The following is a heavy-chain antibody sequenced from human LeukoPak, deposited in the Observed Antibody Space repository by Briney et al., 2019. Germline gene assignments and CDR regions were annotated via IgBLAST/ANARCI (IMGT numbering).Heavy chain of an antibody. D-gene: IGHD6-6*01. CDR3: ARGLGYSSSSLWFDP. CDR1: GGSFSGYY. V-gene: IGHV4-34*01. J-gene: IGHJ5*02. CDR2: INHSGST. Sequence: SETLSLTCAVYGGSFSGYYWSWIRQPPGKGLEWIGEINHSGSTNYNPSLKSRVTISVDTSKNQFSLKLSSVTAADTAVYYCARGLGYSSSSLWFDPWGQGTLDTVSS.